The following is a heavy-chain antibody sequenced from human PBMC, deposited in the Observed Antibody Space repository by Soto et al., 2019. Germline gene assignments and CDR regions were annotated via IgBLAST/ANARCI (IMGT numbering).Heavy chain of an antibody. D-gene: IGHD6-6*01. J-gene: IGHJ5*02. CDR3: QPSRPPRLLHH. V-gene: IGHV2-5*02. CDR1: GFSLSTSGVG. CDR2: IYWDDDK. Sequence: QITLKESGPTLVKPTQTLTLTCTFSGFSLSTSGVGVGWIRQPPGKALEWLALIYWDDDKRYSPSLNSRLTITKDTSKNQVVLIMTNMDPMHTPTYYCQPSRPPRLLHHWGQGTLVTVSS.